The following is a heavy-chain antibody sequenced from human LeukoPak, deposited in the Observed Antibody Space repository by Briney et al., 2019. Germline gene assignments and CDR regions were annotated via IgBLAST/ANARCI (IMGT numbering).Heavy chain of an antibody. J-gene: IGHJ5*02. CDR3: ARGGYYGSGNDFRFDP. D-gene: IGHD3-10*01. CDR1: GGSISSYY. Sequence: SETLSLTCTVSGGSISSYYWSWIRQSPGKGLECIGYIHYTGSTNYNPSLKSRVTVSVETSKNQFSLKLKSVTAADTAVYYCARGGYYGSGNDFRFDPWGQGTLVTVSS. V-gene: IGHV4-59*01. CDR2: IHYTGST.